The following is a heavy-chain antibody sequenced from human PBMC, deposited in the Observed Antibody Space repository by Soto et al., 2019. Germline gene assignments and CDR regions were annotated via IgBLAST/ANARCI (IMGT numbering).Heavy chain of an antibody. CDR1: GGTFSSYA. Sequence: GASVKVSCKASGGTFSSYAISWVRQAPGQGLEWMGGIIPIFGTANYAQKFQGRVTITADESTSTAYMELSSLRSEDTAVYYCARAPWGTGTIGYYYGMDVWGQGTTVTVSS. D-gene: IGHD1-7*01. CDR2: IIPIFGTA. V-gene: IGHV1-69*13. J-gene: IGHJ6*02. CDR3: ARAPWGTGTIGYYYGMDV.